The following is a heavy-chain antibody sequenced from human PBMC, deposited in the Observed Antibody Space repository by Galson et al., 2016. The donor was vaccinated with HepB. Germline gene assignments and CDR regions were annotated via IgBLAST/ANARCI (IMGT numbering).Heavy chain of an antibody. D-gene: IGHD2-15*01. CDR2: ISWNSGDT. CDR3: TKDTLPHGSGPNYLHC. Sequence: SLRLSCAASGFTFDDYAMHWVRQAPGKGLEWVSGISWNSGDTGYADSVKGRFTISRDNAKNSLYLQMNSLRADDTALYYCTKDTLPHGSGPNYLHCWGQGTLVTVSS. J-gene: IGHJ4*02. CDR1: GFTFDDYA. V-gene: IGHV3-9*01.